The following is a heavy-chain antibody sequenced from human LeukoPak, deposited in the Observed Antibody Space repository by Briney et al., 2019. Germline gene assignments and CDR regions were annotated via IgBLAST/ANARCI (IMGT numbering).Heavy chain of an antibody. Sequence: GGSLRLSCAASGFTFSSYSMNWVRQVPGKGLEWVSSISSSSSYIYYADSVKGRFTISRDNSENSLYLQMNSLGAEDTAVYYCAKPVLLWFGESHDAFDIWGQGTMVTVSS. CDR1: GFTFSSYS. D-gene: IGHD3-10*01. J-gene: IGHJ3*02. V-gene: IGHV3-21*04. CDR2: ISSSSSYI. CDR3: AKPVLLWFGESHDAFDI.